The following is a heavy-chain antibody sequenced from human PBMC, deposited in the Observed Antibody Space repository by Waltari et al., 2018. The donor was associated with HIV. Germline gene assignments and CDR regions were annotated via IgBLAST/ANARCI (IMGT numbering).Heavy chain of an antibody. Sequence: QVQLQESGPGLVKPSETLSLTCTVSGGSISSYYWSWIRQPPGKGLEWIGYIYYSGSTNYNPSLKSRVTISVDTSKNQFSLKLSSVTAADTAVYYCAREPSYSSGYPRAFDIWGQGTMVTVSS. CDR3: AREPSYSSGYPRAFDI. D-gene: IGHD3-22*01. V-gene: IGHV4-59*01. J-gene: IGHJ3*02. CDR2: IYYSGST. CDR1: GGSISSYY.